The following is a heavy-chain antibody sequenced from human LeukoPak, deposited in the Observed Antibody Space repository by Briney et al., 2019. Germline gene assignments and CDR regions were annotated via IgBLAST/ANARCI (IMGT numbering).Heavy chain of an antibody. CDR3: AKGPYYYDSSGYLGDY. J-gene: IGHJ4*02. D-gene: IGHD3-22*01. V-gene: IGHV3-23*01. Sequence: GGSLRLSCAASGLTFSSYATSWVRQAPGKGLEWVSAISGSGGSTYYADSVKGRFTISRDNSKNTLYLQMNSLRAEDTAVYYCAKGPYYYDSSGYLGDYWGQGTLVTVSS. CDR2: ISGSGGST. CDR1: GLTFSSYA.